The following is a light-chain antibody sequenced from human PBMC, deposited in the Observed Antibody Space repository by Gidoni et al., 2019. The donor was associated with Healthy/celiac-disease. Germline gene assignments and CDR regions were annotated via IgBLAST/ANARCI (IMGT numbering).Light chain of an antibody. CDR3: QQYNNWPGT. Sequence: EIVITQSPATLSVSPGERATLSCRASQSVSSNLAWYQQKPGQTPRVLIYGASTRATGIPARLSGSGSGTEFTITISSLQSEDFAVYYCQQYNNWPGTFGPGTKVDIK. V-gene: IGKV3-15*01. J-gene: IGKJ3*01. CDR2: GAS. CDR1: QSVSSN.